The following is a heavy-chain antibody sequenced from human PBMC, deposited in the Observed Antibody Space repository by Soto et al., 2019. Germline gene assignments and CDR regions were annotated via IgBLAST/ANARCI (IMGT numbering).Heavy chain of an antibody. CDR1: GYTFTGYY. J-gene: IGHJ4*02. CDR3: ASINYDFWSGYYRN. D-gene: IGHD3-3*01. Sequence: ASVKVSCKASGYTFTGYYMHWVRQAPGQGLEWMGWINPNSGGTNYAQKFQGRVTMTRDTSISTAYMELSRLRSDDTAVYYCASINYDFWSGYYRNWGQGTQVTVSS. V-gene: IGHV1-2*02. CDR2: INPNSGGT.